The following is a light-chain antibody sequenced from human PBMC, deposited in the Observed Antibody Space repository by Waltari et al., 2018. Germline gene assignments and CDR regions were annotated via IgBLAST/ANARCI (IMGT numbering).Light chain of an antibody. Sequence: VTISCSGSSSNIGTNFVYWYQQLPGTAPKLLIFKDNQRPSGVPDRFSDSRSGTSASLAISGLRSEDEADYYCAAWDDSLSRLVFGGGTKLTVL. CDR3: AAWDDSLSRLV. V-gene: IGLV1-47*01. CDR2: KDN. J-gene: IGLJ3*02. CDR1: SSNIGTNF.